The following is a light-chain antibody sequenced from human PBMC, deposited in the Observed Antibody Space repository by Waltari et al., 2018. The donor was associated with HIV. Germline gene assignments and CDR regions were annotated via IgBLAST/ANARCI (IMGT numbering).Light chain of an antibody. CDR2: GSG. J-gene: IGLJ1*01. CDR3: QSYDRSLNGYV. Sequence: GNSSNLGAGFDVQWYQQLSGTAPKLLIFGSGNRPSGVPRRFSGSKSGTSPSLAISGLQLEDEGDYYGQSYDRSLNGYVFGGGTKVIVL. CDR1: SSNLGAGFD. V-gene: IGLV1-40*01.